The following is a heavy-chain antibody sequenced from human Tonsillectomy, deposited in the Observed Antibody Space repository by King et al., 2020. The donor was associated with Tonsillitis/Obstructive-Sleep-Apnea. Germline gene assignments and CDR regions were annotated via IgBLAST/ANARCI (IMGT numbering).Heavy chain of an antibody. CDR2: INGDGGST. Sequence: VQLVESGGGVVQPGGSLRLSCAASGFTFDDYAMHWVRQAPGKGLEWVSLINGDGGSTYYADSVKGRFTISRDNSKNSLYLQMNSLRTEDSALYYCAKGSWGDDFWSGYCDYWGQGTLVTVSS. D-gene: IGHD3-3*01. CDR1: GFTFDDYA. V-gene: IGHV3-43*02. CDR3: AKGSWGDDFWSGYCDY. J-gene: IGHJ4*02.